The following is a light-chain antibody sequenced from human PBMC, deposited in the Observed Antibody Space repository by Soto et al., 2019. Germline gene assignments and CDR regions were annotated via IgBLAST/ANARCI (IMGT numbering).Light chain of an antibody. CDR1: QDINKH. V-gene: IGKV1-33*01. CDR2: DAS. J-gene: IGKJ3*01. CDR3: QQYHDLPPIT. Sequence: DIQMTQSPSSLSASVGDRVTITCQASQDINKHLNWYQQKPGKAPKLLIYDASNLETGVPSRFSGSGFGTEFTFTINSLQAEDFATYYCQQYHDLPPITFGPGTKVDVK.